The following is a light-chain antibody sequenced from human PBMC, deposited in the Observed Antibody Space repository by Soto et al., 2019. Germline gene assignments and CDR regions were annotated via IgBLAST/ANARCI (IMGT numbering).Light chain of an antibody. CDR1: QSVIIL. CDR2: GAT. Sequence: EIVMTQSPATLSVSPGEIATLYFSASQSVIILLAWYQQKPGQAPRLLIHGATTRATGIPARFSGSGSGTEFTLTISSLQSEDFAVYYCQQYNNWPRTFGQGTKVDIK. CDR3: QQYNNWPRT. J-gene: IGKJ1*01. V-gene: IGKV3-15*01.